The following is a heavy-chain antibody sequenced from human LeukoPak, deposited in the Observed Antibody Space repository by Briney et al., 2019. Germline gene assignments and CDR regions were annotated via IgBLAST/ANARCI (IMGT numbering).Heavy chain of an antibody. CDR3: ARDRGYTSTWYDY. Sequence: PGGSLRLSCATSGFTFSSYWMSWVRQAPGKGLEWVASIKQDGSEKFYVDSVKGRFTIPRDNAKNSLSLQMNSLRAEDTAVYYCARDRGYTSTWYDYWGQGTLVTVSS. CDR1: GFTFSSYW. J-gene: IGHJ4*02. D-gene: IGHD6-13*01. CDR2: IKQDGSEK. V-gene: IGHV3-7*01.